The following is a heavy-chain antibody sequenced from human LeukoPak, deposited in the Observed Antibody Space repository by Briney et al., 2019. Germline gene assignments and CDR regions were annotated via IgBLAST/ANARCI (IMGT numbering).Heavy chain of an antibody. V-gene: IGHV1-18*01. D-gene: IGHD5-12*01. Sequence: ASVKLSCKASGYTFTSYGISWVRQAPGQGREWMGWISAYNGNTNYAQKLQGRVTMTTDTSTSTAYMELRSLRSDDTAGYYCARSYGGYGGTRIDYWGEGTLVTVSS. CDR1: GYTFTSYG. CDR2: ISAYNGNT. J-gene: IGHJ4*02. CDR3: ARSYGGYGGTRIDY.